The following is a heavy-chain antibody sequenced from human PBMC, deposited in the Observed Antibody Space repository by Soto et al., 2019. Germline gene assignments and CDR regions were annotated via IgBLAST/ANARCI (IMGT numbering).Heavy chain of an antibody. CDR1: GGSFSGYY. V-gene: IGHV4-34*01. D-gene: IGHD5-12*01. J-gene: IGHJ6*03. CDR3: ARTLRQLSGRDYYYYMDV. Sequence: SETLSLTCAVYGGSFSGYYWSWIRQPPGKGLEWIGEINHSGSTNYNPSLKSRVTISVDTSKNQFSLKLSSVTAADTAVYYCARTLRQLSGRDYYYYMDVWGKGTTVTVSS. CDR2: INHSGST.